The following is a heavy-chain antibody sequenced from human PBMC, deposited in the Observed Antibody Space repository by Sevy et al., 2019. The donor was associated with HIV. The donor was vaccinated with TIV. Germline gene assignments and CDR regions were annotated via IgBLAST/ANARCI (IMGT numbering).Heavy chain of an antibody. V-gene: IGHV3-33*01. Sequence: GGSLRLSCAASGFTFSSYGMHWVRQAPGKGLEWVAVIWYDGSNKYYADSVKGRFTISRDNSKNTLYLQMNSLRAEDTAVYYCASADYYASGCYYYYYMDVWGKGTTVTVSS. CDR1: GFTFSSYG. J-gene: IGHJ6*03. D-gene: IGHD3-10*01. CDR3: ASADYYASGCYYYYYMDV. CDR2: IWYDGSNK.